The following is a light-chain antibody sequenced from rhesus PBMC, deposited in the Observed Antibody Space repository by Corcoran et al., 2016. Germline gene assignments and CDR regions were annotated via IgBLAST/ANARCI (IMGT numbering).Light chain of an antibody. CDR1: QSVGSS. Sequence: QVILTQSPATQSLSPGERATLSCRASQSVGSSLAWYQQKPGQAPRLRIYGASSRATGIPDRFSGSGSGTEFTRTISSLEPEDFAVYYCQKYSSSPTCGQGTKVEIK. J-gene: IGKJ1*01. CDR2: GAS. V-gene: IGKV3-53*01. CDR3: QKYSSSPT.